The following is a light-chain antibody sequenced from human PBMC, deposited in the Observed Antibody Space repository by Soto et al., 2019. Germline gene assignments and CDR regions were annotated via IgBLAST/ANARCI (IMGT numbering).Light chain of an antibody. CDR3: QQNNNWPPYT. CDR2: DAS. J-gene: IGKJ2*01. CDR1: QSVSSY. V-gene: IGKV3-11*01. Sequence: ELVLTQSPSTLSLSPGERATLSCRASQSVSSYLAWYQQKPCQAPRLLIYDASNRATAIAARFSGSGSWTDFTLTIIRLEPEDVAVYYCQQNNNWPPYTFGQGTKLVI.